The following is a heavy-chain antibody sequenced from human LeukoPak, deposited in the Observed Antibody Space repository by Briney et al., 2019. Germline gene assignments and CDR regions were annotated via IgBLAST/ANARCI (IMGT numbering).Heavy chain of an antibody. J-gene: IGHJ3*02. D-gene: IGHD3-22*01. Sequence: PSETLSLTCTVSGGSISSYYWSWIRQPPGKGLEWIGYIYYSGSTNYNPSLKSRVTISVDTSKNQFSLKLSSLTPADTAVYYCARETRGSWAMIDAFDIWGQGTMVTVSS. CDR1: GGSISSYY. CDR2: IYYSGST. V-gene: IGHV4-59*01. CDR3: ARETRGSWAMIDAFDI.